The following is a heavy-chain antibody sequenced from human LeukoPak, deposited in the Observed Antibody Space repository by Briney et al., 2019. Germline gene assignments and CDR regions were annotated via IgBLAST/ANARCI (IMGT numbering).Heavy chain of an antibody. CDR3: ASPGAAAAAPGFDY. V-gene: IGHV3-23*01. D-gene: IGHD6-25*01. Sequence: GGSLRLSCAASGFTFSSYPVSWVRQAPGRGLEWVSAISGNGGTANYADSAKGRFTISRDNSKNTLYLQMNTLRAEDTAVYYCASPGAAAAAPGFDYWGRGTLVTVSP. CDR2: ISGNGGTA. CDR1: GFTFSSYP. J-gene: IGHJ4*02.